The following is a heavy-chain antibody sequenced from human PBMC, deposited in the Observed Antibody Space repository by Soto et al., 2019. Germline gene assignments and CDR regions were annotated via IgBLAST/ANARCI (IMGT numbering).Heavy chain of an antibody. J-gene: IGHJ4*02. CDR3: AGGLFCGGDCYYPNDY. CDR2: IYYSGST. CDR1: GGSISSYY. D-gene: IGHD2-21*02. Sequence: SETLSLTCTVSGGSISSYYWSWIRQPPGKGLEWIGYIYYSGSTNYNPSLKSRVTISVDTSKNQFSLKLSSVTAAGTAVYYCAGGLFCGGDCYYPNDYWGQGTLVTVSS. V-gene: IGHV4-59*01.